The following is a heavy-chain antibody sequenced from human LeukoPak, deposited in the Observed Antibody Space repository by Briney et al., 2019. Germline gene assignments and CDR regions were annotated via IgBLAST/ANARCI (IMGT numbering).Heavy chain of an antibody. V-gene: IGHV1-2*02. CDR1: AYTFTGYF. D-gene: IGHD3-9*01. Sequence: ASVKVSCKASAYTFTGYFIHWVRQAPGQGLEWMGWINPNSGGTNYAQKFQGRVTMTRDTSTSTAYMELSRLRSDDTAVYYCARSQRITISQFDPWGQGTLVTVSS. CDR3: ARSQRITISQFDP. J-gene: IGHJ5*02. CDR2: INPNSGGT.